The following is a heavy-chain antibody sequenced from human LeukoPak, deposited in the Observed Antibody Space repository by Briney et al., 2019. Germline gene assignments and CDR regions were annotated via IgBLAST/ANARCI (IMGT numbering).Heavy chain of an antibody. CDR2: IHYSGTT. V-gene: IGHV4-59*01. CDR3: ARGVYIAAAQYGY. D-gene: IGHD6-13*01. Sequence: SETLSLTCTVSGGSISSYYWTWIRQPPGKGLEWIGYIHYSGTTNYNPSLKSRVTISVDTSKNQFSLKLSSVTAADTAVYYCARGVYIAAAQYGYWGQGTLVTVSS. CDR1: GGSISSYY. J-gene: IGHJ4*02.